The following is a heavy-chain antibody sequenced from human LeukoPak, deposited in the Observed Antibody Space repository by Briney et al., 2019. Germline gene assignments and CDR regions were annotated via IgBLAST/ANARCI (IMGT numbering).Heavy chain of an antibody. CDR3: ARGYNYGSVVYYYGLDV. J-gene: IGHJ6*02. D-gene: IGHD5-18*01. CDR2: VYYSGST. Sequence: PSETLSLTCTVSGDSISNYYWSWIRQPPGKGLEWIGYVYYSGSTNYNPSLKSRVTISVDTSKNQFSLNLSSVTAADTAVYYCARGYNYGSVVYYYGLDVWGLGSTVTVSS. V-gene: IGHV4-59*08. CDR1: GDSISNYY.